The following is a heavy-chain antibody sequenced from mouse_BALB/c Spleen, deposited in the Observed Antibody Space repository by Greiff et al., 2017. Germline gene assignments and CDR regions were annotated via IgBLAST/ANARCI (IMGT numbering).Heavy chain of an antibody. CDR3: TRRDTSFDY. Sequence: QVQLQQSGAELVRPGASVTLSCKASGYTFTDYEMHWVKQTPVHGLEWIGAIDPETGGTAYNQKFKGKATLTADKSSSTAYMELRSLTSEDSAVYYCTRRDTSFDYWGQGTTLTVSS. CDR2: IDPETGGT. CDR1: GYTFTDYE. D-gene: IGHD2-12*01. V-gene: IGHV1-15*01. J-gene: IGHJ2*01.